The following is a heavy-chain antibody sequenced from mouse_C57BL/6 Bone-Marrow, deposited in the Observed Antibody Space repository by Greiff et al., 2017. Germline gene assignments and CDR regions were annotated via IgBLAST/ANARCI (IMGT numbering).Heavy chain of an antibody. CDR2: IDPSDSYT. CDR1: GYTFTSYW. CDR3: ARYDGYSPYYFDY. J-gene: IGHJ2*01. Sequence: QVQLQQPGAELVKPGASVKLSCKASGYTFTSYWMQWVQQRPGQGLEWIGEIDPSDSYTNYNQKFKGKATLTVDTSSSTAYMQLSSLTSEDSAVYYCARYDGYSPYYFDYWGQGTTLTVSS. D-gene: IGHD2-3*01. V-gene: IGHV1-50*01.